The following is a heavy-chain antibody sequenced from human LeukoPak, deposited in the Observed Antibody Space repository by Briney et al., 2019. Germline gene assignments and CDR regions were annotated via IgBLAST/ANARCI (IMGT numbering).Heavy chain of an antibody. CDR3: AKRDSSGQFYFDY. CDR2: IIGSGGST. J-gene: IGHJ4*02. Sequence: GGSLRLSCVASGFTFSSYAMSWVRQAPGEGLEWVSAIIGSGGSTFYADSVKGRFTISRDNSKNTLSLQMSSLRAEDTAVYYCAKRDSSGQFYFDYWGQGTLVTVSS. D-gene: IGHD3-22*01. V-gene: IGHV3-23*01. CDR1: GFTFSSYA.